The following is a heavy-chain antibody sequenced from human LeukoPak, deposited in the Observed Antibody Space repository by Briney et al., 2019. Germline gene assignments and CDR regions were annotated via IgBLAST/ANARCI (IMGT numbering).Heavy chain of an antibody. D-gene: IGHD2-15*01. CDR1: GYTFTGYY. CDR3: ARVDCSGGSCYLPGNY. CDR2: IIPIFGTA. J-gene: IGHJ4*02. Sequence: ASVKVSCKASGYTFTGYYMHWVRQAPGQGLEWMGGIIPIFGTANYAQKFQGRVTITADKSTSTAYMELSSLRSEDTAVYYCARVDCSGGSCYLPGNYWGQGTLVTVSS. V-gene: IGHV1-69*06.